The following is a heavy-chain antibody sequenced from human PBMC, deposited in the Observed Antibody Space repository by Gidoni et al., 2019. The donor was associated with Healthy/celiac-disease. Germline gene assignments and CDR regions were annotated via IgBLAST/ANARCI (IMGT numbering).Heavy chain of an antibody. J-gene: IGHJ3*02. Sequence: EVQLVESGGGLVKPGGSLRLSCAASGFTFSRYSMNWVRQAPGKGLEWVSSISSSSSYIYYADSVKGRFTISRDNAKNSLYLQMNSLRAEDTAVYYCARDVATLPTPDAFDIWGQGTMVTVSS. CDR3: ARDVATLPTPDAFDI. CDR2: ISSSSSYI. D-gene: IGHD1-26*01. CDR1: GFTFSRYS. V-gene: IGHV3-21*01.